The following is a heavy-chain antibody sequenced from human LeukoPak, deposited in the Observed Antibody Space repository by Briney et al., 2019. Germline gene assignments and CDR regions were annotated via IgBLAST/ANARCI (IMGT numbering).Heavy chain of an antibody. CDR1: GGSISSGDYY. V-gene: IGHV4-30-4*01. D-gene: IGHD3-22*01. CDR3: ARDPAGGYYDSSGYPNGGYFDY. CDR2: ICYSGST. J-gene: IGHJ4*02. Sequence: SETLSLTCTVSGGSISSGDYYWSWIRQPPGKGLEWIGYICYSGSTYYNPSLKSRVTISVDTSKNQFSLKLSSVTAADTAVYYCARDPAGGYYDSSGYPNGGYFDYWGQGTLVTVSS.